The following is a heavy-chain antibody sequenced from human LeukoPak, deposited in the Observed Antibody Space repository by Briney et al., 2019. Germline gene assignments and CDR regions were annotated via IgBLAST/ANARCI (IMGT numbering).Heavy chain of an antibody. J-gene: IGHJ4*02. D-gene: IGHD4-23*01. Sequence: PGGSLRLSCAASGFTFSNAWMSWVRQAPGKGLEWVGRIKSKTDGGTTDYAAPVKGRSTISRDDSKNTLYLQMNSLKTEDTAVYYCTTAGGNPRENFDYWGQGTLVTVSS. CDR2: IKSKTDGGTT. CDR1: GFTFSNAW. CDR3: TTAGGNPRENFDY. V-gene: IGHV3-15*01.